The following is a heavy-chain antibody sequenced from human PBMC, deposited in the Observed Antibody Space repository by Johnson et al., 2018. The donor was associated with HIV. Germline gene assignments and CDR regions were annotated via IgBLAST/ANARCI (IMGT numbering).Heavy chain of an antibody. CDR1: GFTFSDYS. J-gene: IGHJ3*02. CDR2: ISSSGSNI. CDR3: ARVGANFDAFDI. Sequence: QMQLVESGGGLVKPGGSLRLSCAPSGFTFSDYSMSWMRQAPGQGLEWVSYISSSGSNIYKADSVKGRFTISRDNAKNSLFLQMNSLRAEDTAVDYCARVGANFDAFDIWGQGTMVTVSS. D-gene: IGHD1-7*01. V-gene: IGHV3-11*04.